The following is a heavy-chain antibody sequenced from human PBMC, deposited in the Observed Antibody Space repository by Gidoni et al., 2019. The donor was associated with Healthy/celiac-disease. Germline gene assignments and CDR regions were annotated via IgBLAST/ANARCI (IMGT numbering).Heavy chain of an antibody. D-gene: IGHD3-22*01. CDR1: GFTFSSYA. J-gene: IGHJ4*02. CDR3: ATPPSYDSSGYFFDY. Sequence: EVQLLESGGGLVQPGGSLRLSFSASGFTFSSYAMRWVRQAPGKGLEWVSAISGSGGSTYYADAVKGRFTISRDNSKNTLYLQMNSLRAEDTAVYYCATPPSYDSSGYFFDYWGQGTLVTVSS. V-gene: IGHV3-23*01. CDR2: ISGSGGST.